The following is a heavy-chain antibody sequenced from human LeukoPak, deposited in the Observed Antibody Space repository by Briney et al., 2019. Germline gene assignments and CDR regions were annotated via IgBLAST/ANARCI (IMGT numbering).Heavy chain of an antibody. Sequence: GASVKVSCKASGYTFTSYAIHWVRQAPGQMPEWMGWISAGNGNTKYSQNFQGRVTFISNTSATTAFMELSSLRSEDAAVYYCARDSGSGNNDYWGQGTLVTVSS. D-gene: IGHD1-26*01. J-gene: IGHJ4*02. V-gene: IGHV1-3*01. CDR3: ARDSGSGNNDY. CDR2: ISAGNGNT. CDR1: GYTFTSYA.